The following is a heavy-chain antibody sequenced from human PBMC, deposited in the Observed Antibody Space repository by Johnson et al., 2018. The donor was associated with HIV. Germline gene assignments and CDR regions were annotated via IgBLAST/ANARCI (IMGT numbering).Heavy chain of an antibody. Sequence: QVQLVESGGGVVQPGRSLRLSCAASGFTFSSYAMHWVRQAPGKGLEWVAVISYDGSNKYYADSVKGRFTISRDNSKNTLYLQMSSLRAEDTAIYYCARDSGKWSGVDAFDIWGQGTMVTVSS. CDR2: ISYDGSNK. J-gene: IGHJ3*02. D-gene: IGHD3-10*01. V-gene: IGHV3-30-3*01. CDR1: GFTFSSYA. CDR3: ARDSGKWSGVDAFDI.